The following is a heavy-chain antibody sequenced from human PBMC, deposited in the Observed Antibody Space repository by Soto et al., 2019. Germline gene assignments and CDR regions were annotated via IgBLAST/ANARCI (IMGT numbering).Heavy chain of an antibody. CDR3: ARVRGGTAMNYFDY. V-gene: IGHV4-30-2*01. Sequence: SETLSLTCAVSGGSISSGGYSWSWIRQPPGKGLEWIGYIYHSGSTYYNPSLKSRVTISVDRSKNQFSLKLSSVTAADTAVYYCARVRGGTAMNYFDYWGQGTLVTVSS. D-gene: IGHD5-18*01. CDR2: IYHSGST. CDR1: GGSISSGGYS. J-gene: IGHJ4*02.